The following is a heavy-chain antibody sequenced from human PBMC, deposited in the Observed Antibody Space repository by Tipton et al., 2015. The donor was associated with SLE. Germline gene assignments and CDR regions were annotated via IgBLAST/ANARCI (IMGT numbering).Heavy chain of an antibody. CDR1: GYTFTSYD. CDR3: ARDIVVVGGWFDP. D-gene: IGHD2-2*01. J-gene: IGHJ5*02. V-gene: IGHV1-69*01. CDR2: IIPIFGTA. Sequence: QVQLVQSGAEVKKPGASVKVSCKASGYTFTSYDINWVRQAPGQGLEWMGGIIPIFGTANYAQKFQGRVTITTDESTSTAYMELSRLRSDDTAVYYCARDIVVVGGWFDPWGQGTLVTVSS.